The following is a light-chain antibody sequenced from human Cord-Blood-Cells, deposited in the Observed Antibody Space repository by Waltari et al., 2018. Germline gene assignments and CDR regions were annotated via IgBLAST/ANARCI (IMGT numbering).Light chain of an antibody. CDR3: CSYAGSYTV. CDR1: SSDVGGYNY. V-gene: IGLV2-11*01. J-gene: IGLJ2*01. Sequence: QSALTQPRSVSGSPGQSVTISCTGTSSDVGGYNYVPWYQQHPGKAPKLMIYDVSKRPSGVPVRFSGSKSGNTASLTISGLQAEDEADYYCCSYAGSYTVFGGGTKLTVL. CDR2: DVS.